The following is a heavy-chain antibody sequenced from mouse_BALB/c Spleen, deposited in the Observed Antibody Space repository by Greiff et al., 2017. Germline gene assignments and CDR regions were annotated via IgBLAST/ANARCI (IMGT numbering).Heavy chain of an antibody. J-gene: IGHJ4*01. D-gene: IGHD3-2*02. CDR2: IYPGNSDT. CDR1: GYTFTSYW. CDR3: TLSQASYAMDY. Sequence: EVQLQQSGTVLARPGASVKMSCKASGYTFTSYWMHWVKQRPGQGLEWIGAIYPGNSDTSYNQKFKGKAKLTAVTSTSTAYMELSSLTNEDSAVYYCTLSQASYAMDYWGQGTSVTVSS. V-gene: IGHV1-5*01.